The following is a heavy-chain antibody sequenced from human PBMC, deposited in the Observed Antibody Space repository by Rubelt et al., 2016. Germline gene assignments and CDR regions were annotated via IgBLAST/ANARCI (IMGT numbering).Heavy chain of an antibody. D-gene: IGHD2-15*01. J-gene: IGHJ6*02. CDR2: ISNSDNTI. CDR3: ASLAGGGPYYYGMDV. Sequence: QVQLVESGGGLVKPGGSLRLSCAASGFSFSDYYMNWVRQAPGKGLEWVSYISNSDNTIYYADSVKGRFTISRDNAKNSLYLQMNSLRAEDTAVYYCASLAGGGPYYYGMDVWGQGTTVTVSS. V-gene: IGHV3-11*04. CDR1: GFSFSDYY.